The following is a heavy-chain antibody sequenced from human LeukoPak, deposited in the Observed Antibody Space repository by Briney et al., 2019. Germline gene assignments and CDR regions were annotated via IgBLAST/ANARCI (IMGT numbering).Heavy chain of an antibody. CDR3: ARASRGYCGGDCYPPFDP. V-gene: IGHV1-3*03. J-gene: IGHJ5*02. CDR1: GYTFTSYA. Sequence: ASVKVSCKASGYTFTSYAMHWVRQAPGQRLEWMGWINAGNGNTKYSQEFQGRVTITRDTSASTAYMELSSLRSEDMAVYYCARASRGYCGGDCYPPFDPWGQGTLVTVSS. CDR2: INAGNGNT. D-gene: IGHD2-21*02.